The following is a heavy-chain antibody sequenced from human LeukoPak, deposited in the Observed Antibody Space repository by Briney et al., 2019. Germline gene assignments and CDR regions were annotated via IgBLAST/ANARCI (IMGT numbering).Heavy chain of an antibody. J-gene: IGHJ5*02. CDR1: GFTFISYA. Sequence: PGGSLRLSCAASGFTFISYAMSWVRQAPGKGLEWVSGISGSGESTYYADSVKGRFTISRDNSKNTLYLQMNSLRAEDTALYYCAKYYYDTSGSWFDPWGQGTLVTVSS. D-gene: IGHD3-22*01. CDR2: ISGSGEST. CDR3: AKYYYDTSGSWFDP. V-gene: IGHV3-23*01.